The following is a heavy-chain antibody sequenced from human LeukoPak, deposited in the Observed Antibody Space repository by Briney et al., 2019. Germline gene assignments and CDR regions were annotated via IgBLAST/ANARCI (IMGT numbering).Heavy chain of an antibody. CDR1: GFTFSSYG. J-gene: IGHJ4*02. V-gene: IGHV3-23*01. CDR2: ISGGADRT. Sequence: PGGSLRLSCAASGFTFSSYGMHWVRQAPGKGLEWVSAISGGADRTYYADSVKGRFTISRDNSKNTLYLQMNSLRAEDTAVYYCAKTFGMWELQDYWGQGTLVTVSS. D-gene: IGHD1-26*01. CDR3: AKTFGMWELQDY.